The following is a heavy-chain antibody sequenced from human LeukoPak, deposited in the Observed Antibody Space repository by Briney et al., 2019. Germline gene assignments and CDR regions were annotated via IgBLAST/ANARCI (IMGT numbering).Heavy chain of an antibody. CDR3: ARVGGMTVVPGAFDI. J-gene: IGHJ3*02. CDR1: GGSISSYY. D-gene: IGHD3-22*01. Sequence: SETLSLTCTVSGGSISSYYWSWIRQPPGKGLEWIGYIYYSGSANYNPSLKSRVTISVDTSKNQFSLKLSSVTAADTAVYYCARVGGMTVVPGAFDIWGQGTMVTVSS. V-gene: IGHV4-59*01. CDR2: IYYSGSA.